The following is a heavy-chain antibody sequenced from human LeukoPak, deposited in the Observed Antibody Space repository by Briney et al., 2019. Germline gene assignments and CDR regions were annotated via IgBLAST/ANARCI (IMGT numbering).Heavy chain of an antibody. CDR1: GGSISSSSYY. J-gene: IGHJ6*03. CDR3: ARVLLWFGEFGAGYYYMDV. CDR2: IYYSGST. V-gene: IGHV4-39*07. Sequence: PSETLSLTCTVSGGSISSSSYYWGWIRQPPGKGLEWIGSIYYSGSTYYNPSLKSRVTISVDTSKNQFSLKLSSVTAADTAVYYCARVLLWFGEFGAGYYYMDVWGKGATVTVSS. D-gene: IGHD3-10*01.